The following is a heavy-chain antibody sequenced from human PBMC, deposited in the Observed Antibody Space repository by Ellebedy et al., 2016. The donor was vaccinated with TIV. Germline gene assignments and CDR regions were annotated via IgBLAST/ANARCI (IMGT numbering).Heavy chain of an antibody. J-gene: IGHJ4*02. Sequence: AASVKVSCKASGYTFTNYGISWVRQAPGQGLEWMGWISAYNGNTDYAQKLQGRVTMTTDTSTSTASMELRGLRSDDTAVYYWARDDYYHSSGYYYFYWGQGTLVTVSS. CDR2: ISAYNGNT. CDR1: GYTFTNYG. D-gene: IGHD3-22*01. CDR3: ARDDYYHSSGYYYFY. V-gene: IGHV1-18*04.